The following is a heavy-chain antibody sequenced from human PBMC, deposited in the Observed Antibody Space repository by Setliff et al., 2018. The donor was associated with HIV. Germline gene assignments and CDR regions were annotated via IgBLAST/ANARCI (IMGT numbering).Heavy chain of an antibody. CDR3: TRRRGPMVRGVDPTPSYYFDY. CDR1: GGSISSGNYY. J-gene: IGHJ4*02. Sequence: SETLSLTCSVSGGSISSGNYYWGWTRQPAGKGLEWIGHIYTAGAIKSNPSLKSLITISVDKSKNQFSLRLSSVTAGDTAVYYCTRRRGPMVRGVDPTPSYYFDYWGQGTLVTVSS. V-gene: IGHV4-61*09. CDR2: IYTAGAI. D-gene: IGHD3-10*01.